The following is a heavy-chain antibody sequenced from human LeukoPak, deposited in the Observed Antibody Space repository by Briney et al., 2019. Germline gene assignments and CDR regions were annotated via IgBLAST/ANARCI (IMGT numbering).Heavy chain of an antibody. Sequence: GGSLRLSCSASGFTFSSYAMHWVRQAPGKGLEYVSGISSNGGITYYADSVKGRFTISRGNSNNRLYLQMSSLRAEDTAVFYCVKDRGYSYGYPYNYYYYGMDFWGRGTTVTVSS. V-gene: IGHV3-64*03. CDR2: ISSNGGIT. CDR1: GFTFSSYA. J-gene: IGHJ6*02. D-gene: IGHD5-18*01. CDR3: VKDRGYSYGYPYNYYYYGMDF.